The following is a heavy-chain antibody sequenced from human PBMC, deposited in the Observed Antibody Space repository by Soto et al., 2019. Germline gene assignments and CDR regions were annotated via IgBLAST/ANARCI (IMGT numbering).Heavy chain of an antibody. Sequence: SETLSLTCTVSGGSVSSGAYYWNWIRQHTGKGLELIWYIYYTGNTFYNPSLTSRVTISLDTSKNQFSLRLRSVTAADTAVYYCARAGSVVCDYIDHWGQGTLVTVSS. D-gene: IGHD2-8*01. V-gene: IGHV4-31*03. CDR1: GGSVSSGAYY. CDR2: IYYTGNT. CDR3: ARAGSVVCDYIDH. J-gene: IGHJ4*02.